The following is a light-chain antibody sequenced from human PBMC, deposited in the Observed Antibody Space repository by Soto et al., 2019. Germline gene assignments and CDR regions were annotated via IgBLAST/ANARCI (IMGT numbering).Light chain of an antibody. Sequence: DIQMTQSPSSLSASVGDRVSITCQASQDITNFLHWYQQKPAKAPKLLIYDASNLETGVPSRFSGSGSGTDFTFTISSLRPEDIATYYCQQYDDLPLTFGPGTRVDIK. CDR2: DAS. J-gene: IGKJ3*01. V-gene: IGKV1-33*01. CDR1: QDITNF. CDR3: QQYDDLPLT.